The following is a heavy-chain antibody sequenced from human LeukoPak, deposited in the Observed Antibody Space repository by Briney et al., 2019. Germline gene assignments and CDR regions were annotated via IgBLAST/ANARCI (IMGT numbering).Heavy chain of an antibody. CDR2: MNPNSGNT. CDR3: ARARYYYDSSGYYYVGGFDY. D-gene: IGHD3-22*01. V-gene: IGHV1-8*01. J-gene: IGHJ4*02. CDR1: GYTFTSYD. Sequence: ASVKVSCKASGYTFTSYDINWVRQATGQGLEWMGWMNPNSGNTGYAQKFQGRVTMTRDTSISTAYMELSRLRSDDTAVYYCARARYYYDSSGYYYVGGFDYWGQGTLVTVSS.